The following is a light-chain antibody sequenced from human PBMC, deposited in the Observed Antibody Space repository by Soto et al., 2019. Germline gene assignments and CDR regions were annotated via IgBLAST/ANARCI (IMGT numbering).Light chain of an antibody. CDR2: RDN. J-gene: IGLJ2*01. CDR3: AAWDVSLSGVV. CDR1: SSNIGNNY. Sequence: QSVLTQPPSASGTPGQRVTISCSGNSSNIGNNYVFWYEQLSGTAPKLLIYRDNRRPSGVPDRFSGSKSGTSASLAISGLRSEDEADYYCAAWDVSLSGVVFGGGTKVTVL. V-gene: IGLV1-47*01.